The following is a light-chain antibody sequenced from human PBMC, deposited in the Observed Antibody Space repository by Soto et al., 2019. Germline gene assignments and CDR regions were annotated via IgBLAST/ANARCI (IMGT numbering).Light chain of an antibody. J-gene: IGKJ2*01. Sequence: DIVMTQSPDSLAVSLGERATINCKSSQSVLYSSSNRNYLAWYQQKPGQTPKLLISWASTRESGVPDRFSGSGSGTDFTLTISSLQAEDVAVYYCQQRSNWPPEFTFGQGTKLEI. CDR3: QQRSNWPPEFT. CDR2: WAS. CDR1: QSVLYSSSNRNY. V-gene: IGKV4-1*01.